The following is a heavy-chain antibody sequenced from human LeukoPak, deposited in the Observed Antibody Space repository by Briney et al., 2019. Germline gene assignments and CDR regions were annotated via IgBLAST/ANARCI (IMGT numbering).Heavy chain of an antibody. D-gene: IGHD5-18*01. CDR2: IYPGDSDT. J-gene: IGHJ4*02. Sequence: GESLKISCKGSGYSFISYWIGWVRQMPGKGLEWMGIIYPGDSDTRYSPSFQGQVTISADKSISTAYLQWSSLKASDTAMYYCARLVVRGYSYGYLDYWGQGTLVTVSS. CDR1: GYSFISYW. V-gene: IGHV5-51*01. CDR3: ARLVVRGYSYGYLDY.